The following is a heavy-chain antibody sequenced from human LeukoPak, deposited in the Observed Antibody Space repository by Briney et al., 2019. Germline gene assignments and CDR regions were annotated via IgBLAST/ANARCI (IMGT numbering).Heavy chain of an antibody. D-gene: IGHD2-15*01. CDR3: ARGLVVVASGMDV. V-gene: IGHV4-34*01. Sequence: SETLSLTCAVYGGPFSGYYWSWIRQPPGKGLEWIGEINHSGSTNYNPSLKSRVTISVDTSKNQFSLKLSSVTAADTAVYYCARGLVVVASGMDVWGQGTTVTVSS. J-gene: IGHJ6*02. CDR2: INHSGST. CDR1: GGPFSGYY.